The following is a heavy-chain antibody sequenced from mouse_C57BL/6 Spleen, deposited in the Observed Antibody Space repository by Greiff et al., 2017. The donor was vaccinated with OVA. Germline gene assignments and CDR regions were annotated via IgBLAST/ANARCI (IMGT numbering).Heavy chain of an antibody. CDR2: ISAGGSYT. CDR1: GFTFSSYA. Sequence: DVKLVESGGGLVKPGGSLKLSCAASGFTFSSYAMSWVRQTPEKRLEWVATISAGGSYTYYPDNVKGRFTITRDNSKNHLYLQMSHLNSEDTAMYYCARGRCDYWGQGTTLTVSS. CDR3: ARGRCDY. V-gene: IGHV5-4*03. J-gene: IGHJ2*01.